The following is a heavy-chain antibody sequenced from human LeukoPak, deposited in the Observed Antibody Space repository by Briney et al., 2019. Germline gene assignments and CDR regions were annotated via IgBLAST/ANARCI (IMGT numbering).Heavy chain of an antibody. Sequence: PGGSLRLSCAASGFTFSSYSMSWVRQAAGKGLEWVSYISSGSGNIYYADSVKGRFTISRDNSKNTLYLQMNSLRAEDTAVYYCAKTGDPKAFDIWGQGTMVTVSS. CDR1: GFTFSSYS. CDR2: ISSGSGNI. J-gene: IGHJ3*02. CDR3: AKTGDPKAFDI. V-gene: IGHV3-23*01.